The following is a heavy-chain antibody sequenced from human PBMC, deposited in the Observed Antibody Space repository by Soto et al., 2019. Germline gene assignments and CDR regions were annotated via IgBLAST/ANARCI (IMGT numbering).Heavy chain of an antibody. V-gene: IGHV1-18*01. CDR3: ARDMGLNDTGDYVDY. CDR1: GYTFINYG. Sequence: QVKLVQSGAEVKNHGASVRVSCKASGYTFINYGITWVRQAPGQGLEWMGWTSGYKGNTKYAQKVPGRVTMTTDTSTSTADMELWRLKSDDTAVYYCARDMGLNDTGDYVDYWGQGTLGTVSS. D-gene: IGHD1-1*01. CDR2: TSGYKGNT. J-gene: IGHJ4*02.